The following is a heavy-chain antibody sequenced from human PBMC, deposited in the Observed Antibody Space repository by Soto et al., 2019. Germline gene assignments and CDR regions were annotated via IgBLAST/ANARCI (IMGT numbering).Heavy chain of an antibody. V-gene: IGHV4-39*01. CDR1: GGSISSSSYY. J-gene: IGHJ3*02. CDR2: IYYSGST. CDR3: ASGGYNWNFSAFDI. D-gene: IGHD1-7*01. Sequence: SETLSLTCTVSGGSISSSSYYWGWIRQPPGKGLEWIGSIYYSGSTYYNPSLKSRVTISVDTSKNQFSLKLSSVTAADTAVYYCASGGYNWNFSAFDIWGQGTMVTVSS.